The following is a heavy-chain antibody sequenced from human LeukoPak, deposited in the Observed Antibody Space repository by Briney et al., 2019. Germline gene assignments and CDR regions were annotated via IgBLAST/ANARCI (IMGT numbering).Heavy chain of an antibody. J-gene: IGHJ5*02. CDR3: ARGPRYYGSGSYYIYPRGWFDP. CDR2: IYTSGST. V-gene: IGHV4-61*02. D-gene: IGHD3-10*01. Sequence: SQTLSLTCTVSGGSISSGSYYWSWIRQPAGKGLEWIGRIYTSGSTNYNPSLKSRVTISVDTSKNQFSLKLSSVTAADTAVYYCARGPRYYGSGSYYIYPRGWFDPWGQGTLVTVSS. CDR1: GGSISSGSYY.